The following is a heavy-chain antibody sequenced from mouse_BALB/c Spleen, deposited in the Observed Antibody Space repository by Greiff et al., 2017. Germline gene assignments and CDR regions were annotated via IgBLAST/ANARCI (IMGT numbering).Heavy chain of an antibody. V-gene: IGHV5-9-4*01. D-gene: IGHD2-1*01. CDR2: ISSGGSYT. CDR3: ARVYSGRFAY. Sequence: EVQRVESGGGLVKPGGSLKLSCAASGFTFSSYAMSWVRQSPEKRLEWVAEISSGGSYTYYPDTVTGRFIISRDNAKNTLYLEMSSLRSEDTAMYYCARVYSGRFAYWGQGTLVTVSA. CDR1: GFTFSSYA. J-gene: IGHJ3*01.